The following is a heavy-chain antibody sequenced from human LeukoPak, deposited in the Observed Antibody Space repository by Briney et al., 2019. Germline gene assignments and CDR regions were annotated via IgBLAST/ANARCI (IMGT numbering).Heavy chain of an antibody. D-gene: IGHD6-13*01. J-gene: IGHJ4*02. V-gene: IGHV3-66*01. CDR1: EFSVGSNY. CDR3: ARGGGSGRYGLPFDH. CDR2: IYSGGST. Sequence: GGSLRLSCAASEFSVGSNYMTWVRQAPGKGLEWVSLIYSGGSTYYADSVKGRFTISRDNSKNTLYLQMNSLRAEDTAVYYCARGGGSGRYGLPFDHWGQGTLVTVSS.